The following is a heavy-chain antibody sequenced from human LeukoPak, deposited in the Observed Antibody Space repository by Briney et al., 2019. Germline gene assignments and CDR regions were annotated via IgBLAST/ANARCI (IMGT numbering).Heavy chain of an antibody. V-gene: IGHV4-59*12. CDR2: IYYSGST. CDR3: ARDLDGHYYYYMDV. CDR1: GGSISSYY. Sequence: SETLSLTCTVSGGSISSYYWSWIRQPPGKGLEWIGYIYYSGSTNYNPSLKSRVTMSVDTSKNQFSLKLSSVTAADTAAYYCARDLDGHYYYYMDVWGKGTTVTISS. J-gene: IGHJ6*03.